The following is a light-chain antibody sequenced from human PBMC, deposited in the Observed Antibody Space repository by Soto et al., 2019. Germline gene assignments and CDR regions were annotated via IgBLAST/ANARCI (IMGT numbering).Light chain of an antibody. CDR2: TPS. J-gene: IGKJ5*01. Sequence: DVVMTQAPLSLSVTPGEPASMSCRSSQSLLDSDDGNTYVDWYLQRPGQSPQLLIYTPSSRASSVPDRFSGSRSRIDFTLKISRVEAEDVGVYYCMQRIEFPIPFGQGRRLEV. V-gene: IGKV2-40*01. CDR3: MQRIEFPIP. CDR1: QSLLDSDDGNTY.